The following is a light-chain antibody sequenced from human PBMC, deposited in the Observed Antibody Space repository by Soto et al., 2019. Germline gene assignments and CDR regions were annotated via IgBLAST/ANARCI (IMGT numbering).Light chain of an antibody. CDR2: ATS. Sequence: DIQMTQSPSSLSASLGDRVTITCRASQNIDNYLNWYQQKPGKAPKLLIYATSTLQSGVPSRFSGSGSGTEFTLTISSLQAEDFASYYCQQYKDYWTFGQGTKVDIK. J-gene: IGKJ1*01. V-gene: IGKV1-39*01. CDR3: QQYKDYWT. CDR1: QNIDNY.